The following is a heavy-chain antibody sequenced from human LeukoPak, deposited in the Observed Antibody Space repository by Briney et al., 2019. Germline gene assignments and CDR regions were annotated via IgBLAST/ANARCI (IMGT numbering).Heavy chain of an antibody. J-gene: IGHJ4*02. CDR2: ISWNSGSI. D-gene: IGHD6-13*01. Sequence: GGSLRLSSAASGFTFDDYAMHWVRQAPGKGLEWVSGISWNSGSIGYADSVKGRFTISRDNAKNSLYLQMNSLRAEDTALYYCAKSGDGSIAAAGTRFDYWGQGTLVTVSS. CDR1: GFTFDDYA. V-gene: IGHV3-9*01. CDR3: AKSGDGSIAAAGTRFDY.